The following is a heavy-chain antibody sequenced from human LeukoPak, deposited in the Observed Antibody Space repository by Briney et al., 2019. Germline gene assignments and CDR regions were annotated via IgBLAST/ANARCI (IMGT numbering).Heavy chain of an antibody. J-gene: IGHJ6*02. D-gene: IGHD3-3*01. CDR3: VKDPSGGPFYDFWSARSPYYGLDV. Sequence: PGGSLRLSCAASEFTFSSYSMNWVRQAPGKGLEWVSYITNSGNSKSYADSVKGRFTISRDNSKNTLYLQMTSLRTDDTAVYYCVKDPSGGPFYDFWSARSPYYGLDVWGQGTMVTVSS. V-gene: IGHV3-48*01. CDR1: EFTFSSYS. CDR2: ITNSGNSK.